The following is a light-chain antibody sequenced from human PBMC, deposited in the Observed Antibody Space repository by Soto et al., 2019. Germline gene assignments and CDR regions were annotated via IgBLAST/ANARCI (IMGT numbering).Light chain of an antibody. CDR2: DVS. V-gene: IGLV2-14*01. J-gene: IGLJ2*01. Sequence: QSVLTQPASESGSPGQSITISCTGTSSDVGGYNYVSWYQQHPGKAPKLMIYDVSNRPSGVSNRFSGSKSGNTASLTISGLQAEDEADYYCSSYTSSSTVVVFGGGTQLPS. CDR1: SSDVGGYNY. CDR3: SSYTSSSTVVV.